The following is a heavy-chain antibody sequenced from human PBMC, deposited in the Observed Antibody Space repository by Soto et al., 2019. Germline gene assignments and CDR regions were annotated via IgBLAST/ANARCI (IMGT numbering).Heavy chain of an antibody. V-gene: IGHV1-2*04. D-gene: IGHD6-19*01. CDR2: INPNSGGT. CDR1: GYTFTGYY. J-gene: IGHJ5*02. CDR3: ARAYSSGWYKGWFDP. Sequence: AASVKVSCKASGYTFTGYYMHWVRQAPRQGLEWMGWINPNSGGTNYAQKFQGWVTMTRDTSISTAYMELSRLRSDDTAVYYCARAYSSGWYKGWFDPWGQGTLVTVSS.